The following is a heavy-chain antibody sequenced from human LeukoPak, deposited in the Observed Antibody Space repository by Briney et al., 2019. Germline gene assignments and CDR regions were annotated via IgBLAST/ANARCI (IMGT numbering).Heavy chain of an antibody. D-gene: IGHD3-10*01. CDR3: ARAYGSGSSNWFDP. J-gene: IGHJ5*02. CDR1: GYTFTGYY. CDR2: INPNSGGT. V-gene: IGHV1-2*02. Sequence: ASVKVSCKAAGYTFTGYYMHLVRQAPGQGLEWMGWINPNSGGTNYAQKFQGRVTMTRDTSISTAYMELSRLRSDDTAVYYCARAYGSGSSNWFDPWGQGTLVTVSS.